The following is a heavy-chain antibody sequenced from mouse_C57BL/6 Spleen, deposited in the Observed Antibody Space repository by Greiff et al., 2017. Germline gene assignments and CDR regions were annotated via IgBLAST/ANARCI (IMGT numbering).Heavy chain of an antibody. J-gene: IGHJ2*01. D-gene: IGHD2-5*01. CDR3: TRKNYSKYYFDY. CDR1: GYTFTSYW. CDR2: IYPGNSDT. Sequence: VQLQQSGTVLARPGASVKMSCKTSGYTFTSYWMHWVKQRPGQGLEWIGAIYPGNSDTSYNQKFKGKAKLTAVTSASTAYMELSSLTNEDSAVYYCTRKNYSKYYFDYWGQGTTLTVSS. V-gene: IGHV1-5*01.